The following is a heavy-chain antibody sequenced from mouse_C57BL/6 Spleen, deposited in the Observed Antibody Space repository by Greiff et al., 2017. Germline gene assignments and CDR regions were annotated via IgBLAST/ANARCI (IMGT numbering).Heavy chain of an antibody. CDR3: ARDTTVYYFDD. D-gene: IGHD1-1*01. Sequence: VQLQQPGAELVKPGASVKLSCKASGYTFTSYWMHWVKQRPGQGLEWIGMIHPNSGSTNYNEKFKSKATLTVDKSSSTAYMQLSSLTSEDSAVYYCARDTTVYYFDDWGKGTTLTFSS. V-gene: IGHV1-64*01. CDR2: IHPNSGST. CDR1: GYTFTSYW. J-gene: IGHJ2*01.